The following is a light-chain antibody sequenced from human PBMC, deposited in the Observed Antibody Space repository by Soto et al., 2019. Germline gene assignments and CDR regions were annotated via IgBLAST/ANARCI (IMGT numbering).Light chain of an antibody. Sequence: QSVLTQPASVSGSPGQSITISCTGTSSDVGSSNLVSWYQQLPGKAPKLMTYEVTKRPSGVSNRFSGSKSGNTASLTISGLQAEDEADYYCCSYAGSSTNGVFGGGTKLTVL. V-gene: IGLV2-23*02. CDR2: EVT. J-gene: IGLJ3*02. CDR3: CSYAGSSTNGV. CDR1: SSDVGSSNL.